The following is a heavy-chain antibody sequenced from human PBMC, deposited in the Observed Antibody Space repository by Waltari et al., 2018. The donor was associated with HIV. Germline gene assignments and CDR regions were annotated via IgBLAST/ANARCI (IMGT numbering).Heavy chain of an antibody. CDR3: ARFYYDSSGYR. Sequence: QVQLQQWGAGLLKPSETLSLTCAVYGGSFRGYYWSWIRQPPGKGLEWIGEINHSGSTNYNPSLKSRVTISVDTSKNQFSLKLSSVTAADTAVYYCARFYYDSSGYRWGQGTLVTVSS. J-gene: IGHJ4*01. CDR1: GGSFRGYY. D-gene: IGHD3-22*01. V-gene: IGHV4-34*01. CDR2: INHSGST.